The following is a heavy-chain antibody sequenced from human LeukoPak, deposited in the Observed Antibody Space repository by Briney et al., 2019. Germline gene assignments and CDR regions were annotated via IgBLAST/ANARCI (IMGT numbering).Heavy chain of an antibody. Sequence: SETLSLTCAVYGGSFSGYYWSWIRQPPGKGLEWIGEINHSGSTNYNPSLKSRVTISVDTSKNQFPLKLSSVTAADTAVYYCARGLSGYSGYPFDYWGQGTLVTVSS. CDR1: GGSFSGYY. D-gene: IGHD5-12*01. CDR2: INHSGST. CDR3: ARGLSGYSGYPFDY. J-gene: IGHJ4*02. V-gene: IGHV4-34*01.